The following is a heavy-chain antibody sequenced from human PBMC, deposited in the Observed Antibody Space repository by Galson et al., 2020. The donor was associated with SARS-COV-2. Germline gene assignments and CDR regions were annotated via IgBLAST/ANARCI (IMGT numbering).Heavy chain of an antibody. V-gene: IGHV3-30*04. CDR3: ARGGEWELPYYFDY. J-gene: IGHJ4*02. D-gene: IGHD1-26*01. CDR2: ISSDGSNR. CDR1: GFTFSNYV. Sequence: GESLKISCAASGFTFSNYVMHWVRQALGKGPEWVAVISSDGSNRYYADSLKGRFTISRDNSKSTLYLQMNSLRAEDTAVYYCARGGEWELPYYFDYWGQGTLVTVSS.